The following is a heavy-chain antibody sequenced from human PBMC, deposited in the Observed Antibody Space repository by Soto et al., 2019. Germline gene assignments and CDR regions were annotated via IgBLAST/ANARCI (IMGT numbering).Heavy chain of an antibody. J-gene: IGHJ4*02. CDR3: ARELNTESSAYYSFAF. CDR2: VSTNDDRT. D-gene: IGHD3-22*01. CDR1: GYIFTAYG. Sequence: ASGKVSCKTSGYIFTAYGLAWLRQAPGQRPEWMGWVSTNDDRTNYAQKFQGRVTMTTDRSTTTTSMELRSLRPDDTAVYYCARELNTESSAYYSFAFWDQGTLVTVSS. V-gene: IGHV1-18*01.